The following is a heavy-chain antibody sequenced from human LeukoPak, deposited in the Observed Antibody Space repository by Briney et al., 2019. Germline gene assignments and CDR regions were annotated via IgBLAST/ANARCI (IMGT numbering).Heavy chain of an antibody. Sequence: SGGSLRLSCAASGFTFSSYAMSWVRQAPGKGLEWVSAISGSGGSTYYADSVKGRFTISRDNSKNTLYLQMNSLRAEDTAVYYCAKVGYCSGGSCYSSDYWGQEPWSPSPQ. CDR2: ISGSGGST. D-gene: IGHD2-15*01. CDR1: GFTFSSYA. J-gene: IGHJ4*01. V-gene: IGHV3-23*01. CDR3: AKVGYCSGGSCYSSDY.